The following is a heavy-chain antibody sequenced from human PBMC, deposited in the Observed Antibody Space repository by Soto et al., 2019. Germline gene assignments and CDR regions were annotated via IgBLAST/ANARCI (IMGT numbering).Heavy chain of an antibody. CDR1: GDTFKNCV. CDR2: IIPLFGTT. V-gene: IGHV1-69*01. D-gene: IGHD3-10*01. CDR3: AAELGFGKLSVV. Sequence: QVQVVQSGVEVRRPGSSVKVSCKASGDTFKNCVISWVRQAPGQGLEWMGGIIPLFGTTDFAQRFQGRLTSTTDESTTTAYMELSRLRSEDTATYYCAAELGFGKLSVVWGQGTTVLVSS. J-gene: IGHJ6*02.